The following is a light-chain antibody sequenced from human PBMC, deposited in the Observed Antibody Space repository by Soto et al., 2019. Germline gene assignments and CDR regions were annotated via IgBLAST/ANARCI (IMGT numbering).Light chain of an antibody. CDR1: SSDVGGYHY. Sequence: QSALTQPRSVSGSPGQSVTISCTGTSSDVGGYHYVSWYQQHPGKAPKVMIYDVSERPSGVPDRFSGSKSGNTASLTISGLQAEDEADYYCCSYAGSPRYVLGTGTKVTV. J-gene: IGLJ1*01. CDR2: DVS. CDR3: CSYAGSPRYV. V-gene: IGLV2-11*01.